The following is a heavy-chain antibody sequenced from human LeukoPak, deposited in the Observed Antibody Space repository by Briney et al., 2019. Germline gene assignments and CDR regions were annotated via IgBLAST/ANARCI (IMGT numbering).Heavy chain of an antibody. CDR1: GDTFRSNA. Sequence: GASVKVSCKVSGDTFRSNAVSWVRQAPGQGLEWMGWISAYNGNTNYAQKLQGRVTMTTDTSTSTAYMELRSLRSDDTAVYYCARMSPGYYYDSSGYYHDAFDIWGQGTMVTVSS. CDR3: ARMSPGYYYDSSGYYHDAFDI. CDR2: ISAYNGNT. V-gene: IGHV1-18*01. D-gene: IGHD3-22*01. J-gene: IGHJ3*02.